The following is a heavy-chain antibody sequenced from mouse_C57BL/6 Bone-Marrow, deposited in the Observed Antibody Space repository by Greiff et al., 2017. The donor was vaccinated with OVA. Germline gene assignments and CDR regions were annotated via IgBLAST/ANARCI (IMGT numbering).Heavy chain of an antibody. CDR2: IYPGDGDT. CDR3: ARGGLLANWDGYWYFDV. Sequence: QVQLKQSGPELVKPGASVKISCKASGYAFSSSWMNWVKQRPGKGLEWIGRIYPGDGDTNYNGKFKGKATLTADKSSSTAYMQLSSLTSEDSAVYFCARGGLLANWDGYWYFDVWGTGTTVTVSS. D-gene: IGHD4-1*01. J-gene: IGHJ1*03. CDR1: GYAFSSSW. V-gene: IGHV1-82*01.